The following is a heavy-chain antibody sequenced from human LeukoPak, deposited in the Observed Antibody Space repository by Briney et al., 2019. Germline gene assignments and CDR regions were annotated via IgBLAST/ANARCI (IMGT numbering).Heavy chain of an antibody. J-gene: IGHJ6*02. V-gene: IGHV3-23*01. CDR2: ISGGSGSM. CDR3: AKGAARTNYYGSESTYYYYGMDV. CDR1: GFTFSSYA. D-gene: IGHD3-10*01. Sequence: PGGSLRLSCAASGFTFSSYAMSWVSQAPGKGLEWVSAISGGSGSMYYADSVKGRFTISRDNSKNTLYLQMNSLGAEDTAVYFCAKGAARTNYYGSESTYYYYGMDVWGQGTTVTVSS.